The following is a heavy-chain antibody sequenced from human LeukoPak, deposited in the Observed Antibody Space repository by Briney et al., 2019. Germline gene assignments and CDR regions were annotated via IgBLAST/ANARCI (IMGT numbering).Heavy chain of an antibody. CDR1: GYTFTSYD. D-gene: IGHD3-22*01. Sequence: GASVKVSCKASGYTFTSYDINWVRQATGQGLEWLGWMNPNSGNTGYAQKFQGRVTMTRDTSTSTVYMELSSLRSEDTAVYYCARGISPNYYDSSLFDYWGQGTLVTVSS. CDR2: MNPNSGNT. J-gene: IGHJ4*02. V-gene: IGHV1-8*01. CDR3: ARGISPNYYDSSLFDY.